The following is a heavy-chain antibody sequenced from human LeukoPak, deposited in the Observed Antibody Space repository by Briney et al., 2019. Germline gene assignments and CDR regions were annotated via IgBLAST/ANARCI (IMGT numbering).Heavy chain of an antibody. CDR1: GFTFSSYA. V-gene: IGHV3-30-3*01. Sequence: GGSLRLSCAASGFTFSSYAMHWVRQAPGKGLEWVAVISYDGSNKYYADSVKGRFTISRDNSKNTLYLQMNSLRAEDTAVYYCARAGSSWYLFHLYYYYYGMDVWGQGTTVTVSS. CDR2: ISYDGSNK. CDR3: ARAGSSWYLFHLYYYYYGMDV. J-gene: IGHJ6*02. D-gene: IGHD6-13*01.